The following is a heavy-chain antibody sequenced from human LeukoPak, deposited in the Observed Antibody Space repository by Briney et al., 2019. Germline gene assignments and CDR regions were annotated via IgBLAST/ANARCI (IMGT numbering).Heavy chain of an antibody. V-gene: IGHV4-61*02. Sequence: NTSETLSLTCTVSGGSISSSSYYWSWIRQPAVKGLEWIGRIYTSGSTNYNPSLKSRVTMSVDTSKNQFSLKLSSVTAADTAVYYCARVVRSNYYDSSGYYYLDYWGQGTLVTVSS. CDR3: ARVVRSNYYDSSGYYYLDY. CDR1: GGSISSSSYY. D-gene: IGHD3-22*01. J-gene: IGHJ4*02. CDR2: IYTSGST.